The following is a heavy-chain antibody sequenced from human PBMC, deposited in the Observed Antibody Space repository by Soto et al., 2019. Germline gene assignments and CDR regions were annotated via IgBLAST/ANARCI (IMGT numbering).Heavy chain of an antibody. D-gene: IGHD2-2*01. CDR1: GFTFSSYA. CDR3: AKDGGGKIVVVPAAPDY. J-gene: IGHJ4*02. Sequence: PGGSLRLSCAASGFTFSSYAMSWVRQAPGKGLEWVSAISGSGGSTYYADSVKGRFTISRDNSKNTLYLQMNSLRAEDTAVYYCAKDGGGKIVVVPAAPDYWGQGTLVTVSS. V-gene: IGHV3-23*01. CDR2: ISGSGGST.